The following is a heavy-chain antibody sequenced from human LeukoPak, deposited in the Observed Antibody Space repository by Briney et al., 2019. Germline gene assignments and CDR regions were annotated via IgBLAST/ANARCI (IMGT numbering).Heavy chain of an antibody. CDR1: GGSISSGDYY. D-gene: IGHD2-2*02. Sequence: SQTLSLTCTVSGGSISSGDYYWSWIRQPPGKGLEWIGEINHSGSTNYNPSLKSRVTISVDTSKNQFSLKLSSVTAADTAVYYCARGPGLGYSSSTSCYTAVVYWGQGTLVTVSS. V-gene: IGHV4-30-4*08. J-gene: IGHJ4*02. CDR3: ARGPGLGYSSSTSCYTAVVY. CDR2: INHSGST.